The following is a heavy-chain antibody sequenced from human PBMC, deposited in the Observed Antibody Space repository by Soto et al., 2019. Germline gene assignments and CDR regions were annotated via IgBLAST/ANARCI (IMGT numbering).Heavy chain of an antibody. CDR1: GGSISSGDYY. CDR3: ARGDYYDSSGYYYVFDP. J-gene: IGHJ5*02. D-gene: IGHD3-22*01. Sequence: QVQLQESGPGLVKPSQTLSLTCTVSGGSISSGDYYWSWIRQPPGKGLEWIGYIYYSGSTYYNPSLKSRVTISVDTSKNQFSLKLSSVTAADTAVYYCARGDYYDSSGYYYVFDPWGQGTLVTVSS. V-gene: IGHV4-30-4*01. CDR2: IYYSGST.